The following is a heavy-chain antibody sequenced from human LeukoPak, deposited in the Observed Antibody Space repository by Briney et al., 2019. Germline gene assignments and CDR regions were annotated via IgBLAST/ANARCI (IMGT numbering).Heavy chain of an antibody. CDR3: ARAIREYSSGWYRY. V-gene: IGHV1-18*01. J-gene: IGHJ4*02. D-gene: IGHD6-19*01. Sequence: ASVKVSCKASGYTFTNYGISWVRQAPRKALEWMGWISAYNGNTNYAQKLQDRVTMTTDTSTSTAYMELRSVRSDDTAVYYCARAIREYSSGWYRYWGQGTLVTVSS. CDR2: ISAYNGNT. CDR1: GYTFTNYG.